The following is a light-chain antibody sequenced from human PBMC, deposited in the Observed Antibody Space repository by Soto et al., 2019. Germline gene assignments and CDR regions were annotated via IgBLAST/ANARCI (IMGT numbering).Light chain of an antibody. J-gene: IGKJ1*01. V-gene: IGKV3-20*01. Sequence: EIVLMQSPGTLSLSPGERATLSCRASQTLRRTYIAWYQQKPGQAPRVLIYGASKRATGIPDRFSGSGSGTDFTLTITNLQPEDSGTYYCQHPKWAFGQGTTVEI. CDR2: GAS. CDR3: QHPKWA. CDR1: QTLRRTY.